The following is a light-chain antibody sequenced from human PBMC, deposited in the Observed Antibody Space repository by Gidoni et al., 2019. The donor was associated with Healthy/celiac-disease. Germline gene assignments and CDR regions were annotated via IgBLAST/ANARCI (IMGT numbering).Light chain of an antibody. CDR3: SSYAGSNNVV. CDR2: EVS. Sequence: QSSLTPPASAPGSPGQSVTISCTGTSSDVGGYNYVSWYQQHPGKAPKLMIYEVSKRPSGVSDRFSGSKSGNTASLTVSGLQAEDEADYYCSSYAGSNNVVFGGGTKLTVL. CDR1: SSDVGGYNY. J-gene: IGLJ2*01. V-gene: IGLV2-8*01.